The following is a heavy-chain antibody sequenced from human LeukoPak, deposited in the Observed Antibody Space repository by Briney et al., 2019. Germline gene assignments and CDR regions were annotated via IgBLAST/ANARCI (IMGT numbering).Heavy chain of an antibody. V-gene: IGHV4-4*07. Sequence: SETLSLTCTVSGGSISSYYWSWIRQPAGKGLEWIGRIYTSGSTNYNPSLKSRVTMSVDTSKNQFSLKLSSVTAADTAVYYCARDLSSIAAAGLDAFDIWGQGTIVTVSS. CDR1: GGSISSYY. CDR2: IYTSGST. CDR3: ARDLSSIAAAGLDAFDI. D-gene: IGHD6-13*01. J-gene: IGHJ3*02.